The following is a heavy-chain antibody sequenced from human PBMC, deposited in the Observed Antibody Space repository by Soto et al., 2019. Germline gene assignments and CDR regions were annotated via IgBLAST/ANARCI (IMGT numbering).Heavy chain of an antibody. D-gene: IGHD3-10*01. V-gene: IGHV3-21*01. CDR2: ISNSSSYI. J-gene: IGHJ6*02. CDR3: AKTLSASPLLWFGESEYYGMDV. Sequence: PGGSLRLSCAASGFTFSSYSMNWVRQAPGKGLEWVSSISNSSSYIYYADSVKGRFTISRDNAKNSLYLQMNSLRAEDTAVYYCAKTLSASPLLWFGESEYYGMDVWGQGTTVTVSS. CDR1: GFTFSSYS.